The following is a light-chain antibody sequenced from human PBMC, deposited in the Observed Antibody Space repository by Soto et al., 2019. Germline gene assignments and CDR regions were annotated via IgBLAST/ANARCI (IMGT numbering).Light chain of an antibody. Sequence: NFMLTQPHSVSESPGKTVTISCTRSSGSIASNYVQWYHQRPGSAPTIVMYEDNQRPSGVPDRFSGSIDSSSNSASLTISGLKTEDEADYYCQSYDTNNRAVFGGGTKLTVL. V-gene: IGLV6-57*04. CDR2: EDN. J-gene: IGLJ2*01. CDR3: QSYDTNNRAV. CDR1: SGSIASNY.